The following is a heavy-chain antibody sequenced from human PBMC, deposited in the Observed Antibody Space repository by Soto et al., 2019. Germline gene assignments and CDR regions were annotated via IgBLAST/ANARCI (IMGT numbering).Heavy chain of an antibody. CDR3: AREGVSSSWYNYYGMDV. CDR1: GGSISSYY. D-gene: IGHD6-13*01. Sequence: QVQLQESGPGLVKPSETLSLTCTVSGGSISSYYWSWIRQPPGKGLEWIGYIYYSGSTNYNPSLKRRATISVDTSKNQFSLKLSSLTAADTAVYYCAREGVSSSWYNYYGMDVWGQGTTVTVSS. V-gene: IGHV4-59*01. J-gene: IGHJ6*02. CDR2: IYYSGST.